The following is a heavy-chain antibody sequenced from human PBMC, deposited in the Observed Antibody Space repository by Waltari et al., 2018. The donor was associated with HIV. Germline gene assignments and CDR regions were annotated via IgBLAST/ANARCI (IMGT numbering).Heavy chain of an antibody. V-gene: IGHV3-74*02. D-gene: IGHD2-15*01. CDR1: GFSVSNHW. J-gene: IGHJ4*02. CDR3: ARASHYIEFSTFDGDYYFDV. CDR2: LNCDRSSR. Sequence: VQLVESGGGSIKTGGSLRLSCTASGFSVSNHWLDWVRQGPGKGLVLVARLNCDRSSRNYADAVKGRFVISRDNARNTVYLQLHSMRVEDTAMYFCARASHYIEFSTFDGDYYFDVWGRGTRVAVSS.